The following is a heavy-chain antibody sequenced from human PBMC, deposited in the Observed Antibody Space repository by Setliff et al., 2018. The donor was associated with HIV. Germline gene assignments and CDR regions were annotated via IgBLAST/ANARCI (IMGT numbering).Heavy chain of an antibody. J-gene: IGHJ3*02. CDR2: ISSSSSYI. CDR3: ARVWETLQSYAFDI. Sequence: GGSLRLSCVASGFTFRNYWMTWVRQAPGKGLEWVSSISSSSSYIYYADSVKGRFTISRDNAKNSLYLQMNSLRAEDTAVYYCARVWETLQSYAFDIWGQGTMVTVSS. CDR1: GFTFRNYW. D-gene: IGHD1-26*01. V-gene: IGHV3-21*01.